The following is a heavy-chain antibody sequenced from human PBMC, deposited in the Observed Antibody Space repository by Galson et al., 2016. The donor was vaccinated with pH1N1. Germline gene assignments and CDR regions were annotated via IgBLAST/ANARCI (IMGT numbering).Heavy chain of an antibody. J-gene: IGHJ6*02. CDR2: ISYNGHDQ. Sequence: SLRLSCAASGFTFDTFAMLWVRQNPGKGLEWVAFISYNGHDQSYADSLKGRFIISRDNSKNTLYLQLNSLRTEDTAVFYCAREDWSYADTYYNGMDVWGQGTTVTVSS. D-gene: IGHD3-16*01. CDR1: GFTFDTFA. CDR3: AREDWSYADTYYNGMDV. V-gene: IGHV3-30-3*01.